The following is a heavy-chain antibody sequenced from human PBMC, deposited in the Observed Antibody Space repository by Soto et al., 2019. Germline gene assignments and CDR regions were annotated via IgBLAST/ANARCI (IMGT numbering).Heavy chain of an antibody. CDR1: GFTFSSYG. Sequence: PGGSLRLSCAASGFTFSSYGMHWVRQAPGKGLEWVAVIWYDGSNKYYADSVKGRFTISRDNSKNTLYLQMNSLRAEDTAVYYCARRIEAADQTDYWGQGTLVTVS. CDR3: ARRIEAADQTDY. J-gene: IGHJ4*02. V-gene: IGHV3-33*01. CDR2: IWYDGSNK. D-gene: IGHD6-13*01.